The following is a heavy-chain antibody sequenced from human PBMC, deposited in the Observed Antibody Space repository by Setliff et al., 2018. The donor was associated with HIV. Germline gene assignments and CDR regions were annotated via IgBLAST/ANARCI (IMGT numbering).Heavy chain of an antibody. Sequence: TLSLTCAVYGGSFSGYYWTWIRQPPGKGLEWIGEINHSGRTNDNPSLKSRLSISVDTSKNQFSLRLRSVTAADSAIYYCARGTLVVPDARDYYYYLDVWGQGNTVTVSS. CDR2: INHSGRT. J-gene: IGHJ6*03. CDR3: ARGTLVVPDARDYYYYLDV. V-gene: IGHV4-34*01. CDR1: GGSFSGYY. D-gene: IGHD2-2*01.